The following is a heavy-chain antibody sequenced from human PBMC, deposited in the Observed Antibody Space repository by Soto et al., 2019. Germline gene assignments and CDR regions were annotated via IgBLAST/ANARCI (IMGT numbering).Heavy chain of an antibody. V-gene: IGHV4-59*08. D-gene: IGHD5-12*01. CDR1: GGSISSYY. CDR2: IYYSGST. Sequence: SETLSLTCTVSGGSISSYYWSWIRQPPGKGLEWIGYIYYSGSTNYNPSLKSRVTISVDTSKNQFSLKLSSVTAADTAVYYCARLPSGHVWGYGYYYYMDVWGKGTTVTVSS. CDR3: ARLPSGHVWGYGYYYYMDV. J-gene: IGHJ6*03.